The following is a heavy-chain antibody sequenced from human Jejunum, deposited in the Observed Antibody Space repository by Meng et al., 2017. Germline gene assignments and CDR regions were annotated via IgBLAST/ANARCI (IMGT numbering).Heavy chain of an antibody. CDR2: ISDSGTT. D-gene: IGHD5-24*01. CDR3: ARDSETYPTYFDY. J-gene: IGHJ4*02. V-gene: IGHV4-61*03. Sequence: QVQLQESGPGLVRPSETLSLTCTVSGGSVSSGFYYWSWIRQPPGKGLEWIGYISDSGTTNYTPSLKSRVTMSVDTSKNHFSLKLTSVTAADTAVYFCARDSETYPTYFDYWGQGTLVIASS. CDR1: GGSVSSGFYY.